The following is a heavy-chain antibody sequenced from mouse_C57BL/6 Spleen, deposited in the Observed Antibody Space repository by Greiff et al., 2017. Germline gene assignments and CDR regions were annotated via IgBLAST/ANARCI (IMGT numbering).Heavy chain of an antibody. V-gene: IGHV1-50*01. D-gene: IGHD3-1*01. J-gene: IGHJ2*01. CDR1: GYTFTSYW. CDR2: IDPSDSYT. CDR3: ARKGLLGGNCYFDY. Sequence: QVQLQQPGAELVKPGASVKLSCKASGYTFTSYWMQWVKQRPGQGLEWIGEIDPSDSYTNYNQKFKGKATLTVDTSSSTAYMQLSSLTSEDSAVYYGARKGLLGGNCYFDYWGQGTTLTVSS.